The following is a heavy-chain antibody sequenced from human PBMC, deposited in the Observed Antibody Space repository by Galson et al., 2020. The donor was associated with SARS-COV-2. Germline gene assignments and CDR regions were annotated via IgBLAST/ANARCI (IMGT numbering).Heavy chain of an antibody. J-gene: IGHJ6*02. CDR3: AKVSSSWYWRYYYYGMDV. CDR2: ISYDGSNK. V-gene: IGHV3-30*18. Sequence: GGSLRLSCAASGFTFSSYGMHWVRQAPGKGLEWVAVISYDGSNKYYADSVKGRFTISRDNSKNTLYLQMNSLRAEDTAVYYCAKVSSSWYWRYYYYGMDVWGQGTTVTVSS. CDR1: GFTFSSYG. D-gene: IGHD6-13*01.